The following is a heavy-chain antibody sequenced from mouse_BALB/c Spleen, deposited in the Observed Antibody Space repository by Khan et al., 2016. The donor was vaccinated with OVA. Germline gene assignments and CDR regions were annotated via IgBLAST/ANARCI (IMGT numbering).Heavy chain of an antibody. CDR2: IIYTGYT. Sequence: VQLKESGPSLVKPSQTLSLTCSVTGDSITTGYWNWIRKFPGNKLEYMGYIIYTGYTYYNPSLKSRISITRHTSNNQYYLRLNSVTDEDTATYYCAISTYRYAFVYWGQGTLVTVSA. D-gene: IGHD2-14*01. J-gene: IGHJ3*01. CDR1: GDSITTGY. CDR3: AISTYRYAFVY. V-gene: IGHV3-8*02.